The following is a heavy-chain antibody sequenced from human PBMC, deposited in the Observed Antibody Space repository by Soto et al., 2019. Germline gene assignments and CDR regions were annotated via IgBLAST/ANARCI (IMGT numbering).Heavy chain of an antibody. CDR1: GGSLSGYY. V-gene: IGHV4-34*01. Sequence: QVQLQQWGAGLLKPSETLSLNCAVTGGSLSGYYWSWIRQPPGKGLEWIGEVKDGGHTNYSPSLRGRVTISSDTANNQFSLSLNSVTAADTGVYYCVRGQEGVVATHWDQGSLVTVSS. D-gene: IGHD5-12*01. CDR3: VRGQEGVVATH. CDR2: VKDGGHT. J-gene: IGHJ4*02.